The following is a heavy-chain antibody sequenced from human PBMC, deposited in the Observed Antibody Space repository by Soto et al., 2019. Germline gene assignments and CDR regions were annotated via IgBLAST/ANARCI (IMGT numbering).Heavy chain of an antibody. CDR2: ISGSGGST. D-gene: IGHD2-2*02. CDR1: GFTFSSYA. J-gene: IGHJ6*02. V-gene: IGHV3-23*01. CDR3: AKALHDIVVVPADIRYYYYGMDV. Sequence: GGSLRLSCAASGFTFSSYAMSWVRQAPGKGLEWVSAISGSGGSTYYADSVKGRFTISRDNSKNTLYLQMNSLRAEDTAVYYCAKALHDIVVVPADIRYYYYGMDVWGQGTTVTVSS.